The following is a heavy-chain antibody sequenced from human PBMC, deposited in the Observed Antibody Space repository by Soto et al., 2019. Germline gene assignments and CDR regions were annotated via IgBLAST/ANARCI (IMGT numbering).Heavy chain of an antibody. CDR3: ARDSSGYYDSSGYSY. J-gene: IGHJ4*02. Sequence: GASVKVSCKASGGTLSSYSISWVRQAPGQGLEWMGGIIPIFGTANYAQKFQGRVTITADESTSTAYMELSSLRSEDTAVYYCARDSSGYYDSSGYSYWGQGTLVTVSS. CDR1: GGTLSSYS. D-gene: IGHD3-22*01. V-gene: IGHV1-69*13. CDR2: IIPIFGTA.